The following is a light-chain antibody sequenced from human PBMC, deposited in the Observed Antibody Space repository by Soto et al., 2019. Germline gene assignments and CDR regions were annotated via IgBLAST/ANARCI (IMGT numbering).Light chain of an antibody. CDR2: DAS. J-gene: IGKJ2*01. CDR1: QDISNY. Sequence: DIQMTQSPSSLSASVGDRVTITCQASQDISNYLNWYQQKPGKAPKLLIYDASNLETVVPSRFSGTGSGTDLTFLISTLPAEYIAKYYCPPYDNRPSLYTFSHGTKLEIK. CDR3: PPYDNRPSLYT. V-gene: IGKV1-33*01.